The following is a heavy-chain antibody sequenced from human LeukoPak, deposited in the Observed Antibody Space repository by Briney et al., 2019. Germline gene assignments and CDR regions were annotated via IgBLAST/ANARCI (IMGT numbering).Heavy chain of an antibody. J-gene: IGHJ2*01. CDR1: GFTFSSYG. V-gene: IGHV3-33*01. CDR3: ARDRFPFLFSSWYFDL. D-gene: IGHD6-13*01. CDR2: IWYGGSNK. Sequence: PGGSLRLSCAASGFTFSSYGMHWVRQAPGKGLEWVAVIWYGGSNKYYADSVKGRFTISRDNSKNTLYLQMNSLRAEDTAVYYCARDRFPFLFSSWYFDLWGRGTLVTVSS.